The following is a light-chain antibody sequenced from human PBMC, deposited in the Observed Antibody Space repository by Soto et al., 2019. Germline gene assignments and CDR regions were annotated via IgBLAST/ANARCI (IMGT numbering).Light chain of an antibody. CDR2: DVS. CDR1: SSDVGAYNY. J-gene: IGLJ1*01. CDR3: SSYTRSNTYV. Sequence: QSALTQPASVSGSPGQSITISCTGTSSDVGAYNYVSWYQQHPGKDPKLMIYDVSNRPSGVSNRFSGSKSGNTASLTISGLQAEDEADYYCSSYTRSNTYVFGTGTKVTV. V-gene: IGLV2-14*01.